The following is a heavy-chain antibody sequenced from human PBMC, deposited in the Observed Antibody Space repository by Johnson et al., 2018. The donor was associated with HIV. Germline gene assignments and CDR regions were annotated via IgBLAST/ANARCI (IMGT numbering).Heavy chain of an antibody. V-gene: IGHV3-30*18. J-gene: IGHJ3*02. CDR3: AKESKWESRTPHAFYI. Sequence: QVQLVESGGGLVQPGRSLRLSCAASGFTFDDFGMHWVRQAPGKGLEWVAVISYDGSSKYYAESLKGRTPLSRDNSMNTLYLQMNSLRAEDTAVYYCAKESKWESRTPHAFYIWGQGTMVTVSS. D-gene: IGHD1-26*01. CDR1: GFTFDDFG. CDR2: ISYDGSSK.